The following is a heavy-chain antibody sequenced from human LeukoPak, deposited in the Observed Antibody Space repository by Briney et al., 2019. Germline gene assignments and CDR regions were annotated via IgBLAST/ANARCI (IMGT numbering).Heavy chain of an antibody. J-gene: IGHJ4*02. CDR3: ARFTPSSDYQFAFDY. CDR1: GGSVSSGSYY. CDR2: IYYSGST. D-gene: IGHD4-11*01. V-gene: IGHV4-39*01. Sequence: SETLSLTCTVSGGSVSSGSYYWGWIRQPPGKGLEWIGSIYYSGSTYYNPSLKSRVTISVDTSKNQFSLKLTSVTAADTAVYYCARFTPSSDYQFAFDYWGQGTLVTVSS.